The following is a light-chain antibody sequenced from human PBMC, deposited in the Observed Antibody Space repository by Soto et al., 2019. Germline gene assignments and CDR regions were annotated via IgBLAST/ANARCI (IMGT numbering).Light chain of an antibody. Sequence: VLTQPASVSASPGQSITISCTGTSSDVGGYNYVSWYQHHPGKAPKLMIYDVSNRPSGVSNRFSGSKSGNTASLTISGLQPEDEADYYCSSYTTSNTRQIVFGTGTKVTVL. CDR3: SSYTTSNTRQIV. CDR2: DVS. J-gene: IGLJ1*01. V-gene: IGLV2-14*03. CDR1: SSDVGGYNY.